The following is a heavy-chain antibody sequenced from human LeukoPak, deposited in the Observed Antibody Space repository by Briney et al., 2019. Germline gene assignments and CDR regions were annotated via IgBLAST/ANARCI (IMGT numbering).Heavy chain of an antibody. Sequence: ASVKVSCKASGYTFTGYYIHWVRQAPGQGLEWMGWINPNTGGANYAQKFQGRVIMTRDTSISTAYMELTRLRSDDTAVYYCARGESSHYDCWGQGTLVTVSS. D-gene: IGHD6-13*01. CDR2: INPNTGGA. CDR3: ARGESSHYDC. V-gene: IGHV1-2*02. CDR1: GYTFTGYY. J-gene: IGHJ4*02.